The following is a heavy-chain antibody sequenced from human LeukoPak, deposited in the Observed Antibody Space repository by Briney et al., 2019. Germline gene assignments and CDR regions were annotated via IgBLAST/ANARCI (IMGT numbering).Heavy chain of an antibody. J-gene: IGHJ4*02. V-gene: IGHV3-23*01. CDR3: AKGQELDDGVFDS. Sequence: GGSLRLSCAASGFTFSSIAMTCVRQAPGKGLEWVSSIRSNGDTTYNADSVKGRLTISRDNSKNTLYLQMNRLRVEDTAIYYCAKGQELDDGVFDSWGQGTLVTVSS. CDR2: IRSNGDTT. CDR1: GFTFSSIA. D-gene: IGHD1-1*01.